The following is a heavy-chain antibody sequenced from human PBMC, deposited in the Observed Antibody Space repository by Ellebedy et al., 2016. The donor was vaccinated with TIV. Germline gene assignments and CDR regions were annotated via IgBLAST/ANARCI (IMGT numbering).Heavy chain of an antibody. CDR1: GFSFRSYW. V-gene: IGHV3-7*01. CDR3: ARPAASYSSSWYDFDC. J-gene: IGHJ4*02. CDR2: IYQDGSTQ. Sequence: PGGSLRLSCVASGFSFRSYWMSWVRQAPGKGLEWVANIYQDGSTQYYVDSVKGRFTISRDNAKNSLFLQMDRLRVEDTAIYYCARPAASYSSSWYDFDCWGQGTLVTVSS. D-gene: IGHD6-13*01.